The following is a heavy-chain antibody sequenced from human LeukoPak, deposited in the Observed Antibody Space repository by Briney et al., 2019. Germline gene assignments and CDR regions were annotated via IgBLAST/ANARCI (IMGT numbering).Heavy chain of an antibody. V-gene: IGHV3-11*01. J-gene: IGHJ4*02. CDR1: GFTFSDHY. Sequence: GGFLRLSCAASGFTFSDHYMSWIRRTPGEGLEWVSYISNRGYSTYYADSVKGRFTISRDNAKNSLYLEMQSLRAEDTAVYYCARNKRRFDQWGQGTVVTVSS. CDR2: ISNRGYST. D-gene: IGHD1/OR15-1a*01. CDR3: ARNKRRFDQ.